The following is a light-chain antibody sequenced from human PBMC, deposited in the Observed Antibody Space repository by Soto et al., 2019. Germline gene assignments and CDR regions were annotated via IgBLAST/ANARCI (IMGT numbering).Light chain of an antibody. CDR3: QQRYRTPLT. J-gene: IGKJ4*01. Sequence: EIVLAQSPGTLSLSPGERATLSCRASQSVTSTHLAWYQQKPGQAPRLLIYGASTRATSIPGRFIGSWAGTEFTLTISSLQAEDFATYYRQQRYRTPLTFGRGTKVDIK. CDR2: GAS. V-gene: IGKV3-20*01. CDR1: QSVTSTH.